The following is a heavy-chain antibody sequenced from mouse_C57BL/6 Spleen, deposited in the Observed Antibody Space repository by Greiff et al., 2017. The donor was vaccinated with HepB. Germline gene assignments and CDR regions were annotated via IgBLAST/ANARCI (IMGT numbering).Heavy chain of an antibody. V-gene: IGHV1-82*01. J-gene: IGHJ3*01. Sequence: QVQLQQSGPELVKPGASVKISCKASGYAFSSSWMNWVKQRPGKGLEWIGRIYPGDGDTNYNGKFKGKATLTADKSSSTAYMQLSSLTSEDSAVYFCARGIITTVEVAYWGQGTLVTVSA. CDR2: IYPGDGDT. CDR1: GYAFSSSW. D-gene: IGHD1-1*01. CDR3: ARGIITTVEVAY.